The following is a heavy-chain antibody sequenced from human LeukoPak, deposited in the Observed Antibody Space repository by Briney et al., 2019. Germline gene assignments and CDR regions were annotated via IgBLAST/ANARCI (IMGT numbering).Heavy chain of an antibody. CDR2: INHSGYT. D-gene: IGHD6-19*01. V-gene: IGHV4-34*01. J-gene: IGHJ4*02. CDR1: GVPFNNYY. CDR3: TRAVAGHPD. Sequence: SETLSLTCGVSGVPFNNYYWSWVRQSPTQGLEWIGEINHSGYTNYNPSLKSRVTMSIDTSKNQFSLKLTSVTAADAGVYYCTRAVAGHPDWGQRTLVTVSS.